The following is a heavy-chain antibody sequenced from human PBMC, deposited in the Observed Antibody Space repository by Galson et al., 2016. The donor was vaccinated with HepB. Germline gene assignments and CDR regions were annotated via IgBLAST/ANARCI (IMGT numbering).Heavy chain of an antibody. CDR1: GYTFSNYD. J-gene: IGHJ6*02. D-gene: IGHD2-2*01. Sequence: SVKVSCKASGYTFSNYDMHWVRQAPGQGLEWMGWINGENGNTKYSQKFKGSVTITRDTSESTAYMELSNLKSEDTAVYYCARQGGDCSRTSCYYYYGMDVWGQGTTVIVSS. CDR3: ARQGGDCSRTSCYYYYGMDV. CDR2: INGENGNT. V-gene: IGHV1-3*01.